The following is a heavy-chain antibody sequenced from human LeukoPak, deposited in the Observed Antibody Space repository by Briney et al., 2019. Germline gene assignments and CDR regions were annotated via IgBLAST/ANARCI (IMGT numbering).Heavy chain of an antibody. D-gene: IGHD3-10*01. J-gene: IGHJ4*02. Sequence: GASVKVSCKASGYTFTNYGISWVRQAPGQGLEWMGGIIPMFGTANYAQKFQGRVTITADESTSTAYMDLSSLRSEDTAVYYCARGGITMVRGVITPYYFDYWGQGTLVTVSS. CDR1: GYTFTNYG. CDR3: ARGGITMVRGVITPYYFDY. V-gene: IGHV1-69*13. CDR2: IIPMFGTA.